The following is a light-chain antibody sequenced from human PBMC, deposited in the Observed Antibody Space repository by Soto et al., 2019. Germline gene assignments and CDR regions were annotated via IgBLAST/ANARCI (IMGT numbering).Light chain of an antibody. CDR3: SSYTSSRAYV. Sequence: QSVLTQPPSVSGAPGQRVTISCTGSSSNIGAGYDVHWYQQFPGTAPKLLIYGNSNRPSGVPDRFSGSKSGTSASLAITGLQAEDEADYYCSSYTSSRAYVFGIGTKLTVL. V-gene: IGLV1-40*01. J-gene: IGLJ1*01. CDR2: GNS. CDR1: SSNIGAGYD.